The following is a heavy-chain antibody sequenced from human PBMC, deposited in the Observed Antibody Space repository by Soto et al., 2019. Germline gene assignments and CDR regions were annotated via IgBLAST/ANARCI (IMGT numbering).Heavy chain of an antibody. CDR2: IIPIFGTA. CDR1: GGTFSSYA. V-gene: IGHV1-69*06. Sequence: QVQLVQSGAEVKKPGSSVKVSCKASGGTFSSYAISWVRQAPGQGLEWMGGIIPIFGTANYAQKFQGRVTITADKSTSPGYMGLSSPRSEDKAVYYCAGVCESSGPDWGQGTLVTVSS. D-gene: IGHD3-22*01. J-gene: IGHJ4*02. CDR3: AGVCESSGPD.